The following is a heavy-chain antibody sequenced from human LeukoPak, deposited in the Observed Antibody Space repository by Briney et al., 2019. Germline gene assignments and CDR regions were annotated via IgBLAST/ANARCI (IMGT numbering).Heavy chain of an antibody. CDR3: ARDCGGDCWDRNFDY. J-gene: IGHJ4*02. CDR1: GCTFSSYD. CDR2: IWYDASNK. Sequence: PGGPLRLSCTASGCTFSSYDMHWVRQAPGKGLEWVAVIWYDASNKYYADSVKGRFTISRDKSKNTLYLQMNSLRAEDTAVYYCARDCGGDCWDRNFDYWGQGTLITVSS. D-gene: IGHD2-21*02. V-gene: IGHV3-33*01.